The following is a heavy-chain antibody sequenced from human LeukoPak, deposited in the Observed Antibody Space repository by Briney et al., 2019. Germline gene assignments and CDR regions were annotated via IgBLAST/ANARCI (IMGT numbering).Heavy chain of an antibody. J-gene: IGHJ4*02. CDR3: ARDHDYGPDY. V-gene: IGHV1-2*02. D-gene: IGHD4/OR15-4a*01. CDR1: GFTFSDHY. Sequence: ASLKVSCKTSGFTFSDHYMHWLRHAPGQWLEWMGWIKPDSVATNYAQKFQGRFTMSRDMSISTVYMELSSLTSDDTAMYWCARDHDYGPDYWGQGTLVTVPA. CDR2: IKPDSVAT.